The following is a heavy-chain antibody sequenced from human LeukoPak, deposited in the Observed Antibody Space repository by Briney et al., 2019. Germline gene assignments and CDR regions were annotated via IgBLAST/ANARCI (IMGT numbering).Heavy chain of an antibody. CDR1: GFTISSYS. V-gene: IGHV3-21*01. CDR2: ISSSSYI. Sequence: PGGSLRLSCAASGFTISSYSMNWVRQAPGKGLEWVSSISSSSYIYYADSVKGRFTISRDNAKNSLYLQMNSLRAEDTAVYYCAGRRTTGTAAQDYWGQGTLVTVSS. J-gene: IGHJ4*02. D-gene: IGHD1-1*01. CDR3: AGRRTTGTAAQDY.